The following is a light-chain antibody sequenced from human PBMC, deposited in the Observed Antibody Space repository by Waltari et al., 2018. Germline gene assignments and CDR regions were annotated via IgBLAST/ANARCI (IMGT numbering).Light chain of an antibody. J-gene: IGLJ1*01. V-gene: IGLV2-14*01. CDR2: DVS. Sequence: QSALTQPASVSGSPGQSIIISCTGTSSDVGVYNYVSWYQQHPGKAPKPMIYDVSKRPPGVSTRFSGSKSGTTASLTISGLQAEDEADYYCSSYTSSSTLYVFGTGTKVTVL. CDR1: SSDVGVYNY. CDR3: SSYTSSSTLYV.